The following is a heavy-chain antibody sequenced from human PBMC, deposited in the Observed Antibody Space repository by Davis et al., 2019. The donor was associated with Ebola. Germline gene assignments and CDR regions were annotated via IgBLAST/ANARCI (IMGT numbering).Heavy chain of an antibody. CDR1: GGSISSSSYY. CDR3: ARGAGYSLFDP. D-gene: IGHD6-13*01. Sequence: GSLRLSCTVSGGSISSSSYYWGWIRQPPGKGLEWIGSIYYSGSTNYNPSLKSRVTISVDTSKNQFSLKLSSVTAADTAVYYCARGAGYSLFDPWGQGTLVTVSS. CDR2: IYYSGST. V-gene: IGHV4-39*07. J-gene: IGHJ5*02.